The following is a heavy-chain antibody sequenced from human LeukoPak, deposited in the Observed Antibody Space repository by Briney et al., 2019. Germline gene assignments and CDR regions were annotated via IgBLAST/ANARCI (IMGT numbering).Heavy chain of an antibody. CDR3: ARVGGDYVGHYFDY. J-gene: IGHJ4*02. D-gene: IGHD4-17*01. V-gene: IGHV4-59*01. CDR2: IYYSGST. CDR1: GGSISSYY. Sequence: SETLSLTCTVSGGSISSYYWSWIRQLPGKGLEWIGYIYYSGSTNYNPSLKSRVTISVDTSKNQFSLKLSSVTAADTAVYYCARVGGDYVGHYFDYWGQGTLVTVSS.